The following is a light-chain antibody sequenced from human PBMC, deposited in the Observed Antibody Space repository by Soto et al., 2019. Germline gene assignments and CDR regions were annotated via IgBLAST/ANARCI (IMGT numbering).Light chain of an antibody. CDR2: EVS. CDR3: SSYTYSNTLKVV. V-gene: IGLV2-14*01. Sequence: QSALTQPASVSGSPGQSITISCTGTSSDVGGYNYVSWYQQHPGKAPKLMIYEVSNRPSGVSNRFSGSKSGNTASLTISGLQAEDEADYYCSSYTYSNTLKVVFGGGTKLTVL. J-gene: IGLJ2*01. CDR1: SSDVGGYNY.